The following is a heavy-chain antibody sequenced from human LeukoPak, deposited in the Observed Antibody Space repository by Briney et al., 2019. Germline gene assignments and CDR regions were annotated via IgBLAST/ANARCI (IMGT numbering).Heavy chain of an antibody. V-gene: IGHV1-8*01. Sequence: GASVKVSCKASGYTFTSYDINWVRQATGQGLEWMGWMNPNSGNTGYAQKFQGRVTMTRNTSVSTAYMELSSLRSGDTAVYYCARVNCSSTSCYFIDWFDPWGQGTLVTVSS. CDR3: ARVNCSSTSCYFIDWFDP. CDR2: MNPNSGNT. CDR1: GYTFTSYD. J-gene: IGHJ5*02. D-gene: IGHD2-2*01.